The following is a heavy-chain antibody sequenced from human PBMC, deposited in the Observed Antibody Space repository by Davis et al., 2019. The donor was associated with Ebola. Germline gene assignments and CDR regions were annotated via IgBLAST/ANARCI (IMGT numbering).Heavy chain of an antibody. CDR1: GFTFSRNS. CDR2: ISSSSTTI. V-gene: IGHV3-48*02. J-gene: IGHJ4*02. CDR3: ARAGMVQGVIKKGDGY. Sequence: PGGSLRLSCVASGFTFSRNSMNWVRQAPGKGLEWVSYISSSSTTIYYADSVKGRFTISRDTANNALYLQMNSLRDEDTAVYYCARAGMVQGVIKKGDGYWGQGTLVTVSS. D-gene: IGHD3-10*01.